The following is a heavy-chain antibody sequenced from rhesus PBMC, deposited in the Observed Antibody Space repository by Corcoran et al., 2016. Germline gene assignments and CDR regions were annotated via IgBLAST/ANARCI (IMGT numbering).Heavy chain of an antibody. D-gene: IGHD4-29*01. CDR2: VSGSGGST. CDR3: ARDPYGSSYYFDY. CDR1: GGSISSNY. J-gene: IGHJ4*01. V-gene: IGHV4-173*01. Sequence: QLQLQESGPGLVKPSETLSLTCAVSGGSISSNYWSWIRQPPGKGLEWIGRVSGSGGSTDYNPCRKSRVTIATDTSKNQFSLKLSAVTAADTAVYYCARDPYGSSYYFDYWGQGVLVTVSS.